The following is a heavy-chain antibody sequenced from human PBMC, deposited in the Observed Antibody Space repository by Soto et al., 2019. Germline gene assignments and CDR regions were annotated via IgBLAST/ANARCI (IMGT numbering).Heavy chain of an antibody. V-gene: IGHV3-30*19. CDR1: GFTFSSYG. D-gene: IGHD6-6*01. CDR2: ISYDGSNK. Sequence: VGSLRLSCAASGFTFSSYGMHWVRQAPGKGLEWVAVISYDGSNKYYADSVKGRFTISRDNSKNTLYLQMNSLRAEDTAVYSCARDGIAPSSSYYYGMDVWGQGTTVTVSS. CDR3: ARDGIAPSSSYYYGMDV. J-gene: IGHJ6*02.